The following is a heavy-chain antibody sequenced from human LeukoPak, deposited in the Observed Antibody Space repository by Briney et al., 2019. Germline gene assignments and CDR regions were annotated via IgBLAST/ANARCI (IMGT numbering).Heavy chain of an antibody. CDR2: IYPGDSGT. CDR3: ARPGPTVRYFDY. CDR1: GDDFVNFW. D-gene: IGHD1-1*01. V-gene: IGHV5-51*01. Sequence: GESLKISCKGSGDDFVNFWIGWVRQMPGKGLEWMGIIYPGDSGTKYSPSFQGQVIISADKSISTAYLQWSSLKASDTAMYYCARPGPTVRYFDYWGQGTLVTVSS. J-gene: IGHJ4*02.